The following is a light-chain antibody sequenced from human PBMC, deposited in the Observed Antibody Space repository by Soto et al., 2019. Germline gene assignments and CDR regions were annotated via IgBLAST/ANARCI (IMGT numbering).Light chain of an antibody. V-gene: IGKV3-20*01. Sequence: EIVLTQSPATLSLSPGERATLSCRASQSVSSYLAWYQQKPGQAPRLLIYGASNRATDIPDRFSGRGSGTDFTLTISRLEPEDFAVYYCQQYGSSPPSSTFGQGTRLEV. CDR2: GAS. CDR3: QQYGSSPPSST. J-gene: IGKJ5*01. CDR1: QSVSSY.